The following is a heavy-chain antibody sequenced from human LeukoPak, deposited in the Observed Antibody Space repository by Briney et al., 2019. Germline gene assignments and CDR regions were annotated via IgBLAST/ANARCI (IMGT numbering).Heavy chain of an antibody. V-gene: IGHV1-18*01. J-gene: IGHJ4*02. D-gene: IGHD3-22*01. CDR1: GYTFTSYG. CDR2: ISAYNGNT. CDR3: ARVNPVIVVVMHGPNRSFDY. Sequence: ASVKVSCKASGYTFTSYGISWVRQAPGQGFEWMGWISAYNGNTNYAQKLQGRVTMTTDTSTSTAYMELRSLRSDDTAVYYCARVNPVIVVVMHGPNRSFDYWGQGTLVTVSS.